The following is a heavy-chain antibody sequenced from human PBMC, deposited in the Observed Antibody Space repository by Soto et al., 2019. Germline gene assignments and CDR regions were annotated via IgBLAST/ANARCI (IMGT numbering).Heavy chain of an antibody. CDR2: INPNSGGT. CDR1: GYTFTGYY. J-gene: IGHJ6*02. V-gene: IGHV1-2*04. Sequence: GASVKVSCKASGYTFTGYYMHWVRQAPGQGLEWMGWINPNSGGTNYAQKFQGWVTMTRDTSISTAYMELSRLRSDDTAVYYCAREYYDFWSGYLGQRDYYYGMDVWGQGTTVTVSS. CDR3: AREYYDFWSGYLGQRDYYYGMDV. D-gene: IGHD3-3*01.